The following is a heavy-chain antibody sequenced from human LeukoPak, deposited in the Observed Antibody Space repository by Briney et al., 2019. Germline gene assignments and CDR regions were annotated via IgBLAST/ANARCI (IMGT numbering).Heavy chain of an antibody. CDR1: GGSIDITNY. CDR2: IPHDGTT. V-gene: IGHV4-4*03. Sequence: PGTLSLTCGVSGGSIDITNYWSWVRQAPGRGLEWIGEIPHDGTTNYNSSLRSRVAMSFDRANNQFSLSLTSVTAADTAVYYCTRENRPFCPFAFWGQGVLVTVSS. J-gene: IGHJ4*02. D-gene: IGHD2/OR15-2a*01. CDR3: TRENRPFCPFAF.